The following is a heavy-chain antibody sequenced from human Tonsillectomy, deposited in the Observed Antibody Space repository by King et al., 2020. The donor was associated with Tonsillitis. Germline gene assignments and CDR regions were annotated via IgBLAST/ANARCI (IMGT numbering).Heavy chain of an antibody. CDR3: AKVVVMVRGVIITPDYYYGMDV. Sequence: VQLVESGGGVVQPGRSLRLSCAVSGFTFSNFGTHWVRQAPGKGLQWVAVISYDGSDKYYADSVKGRFTISRDNSKNTLYLQMNSLRAEDTAVYYCAKVVVMVRGVIITPDYYYGMDVWGQGTTVTVSS. D-gene: IGHD3-10*01. CDR2: ISYDGSDK. CDR1: GFTFSNFG. V-gene: IGHV3-30*18. J-gene: IGHJ6*02.